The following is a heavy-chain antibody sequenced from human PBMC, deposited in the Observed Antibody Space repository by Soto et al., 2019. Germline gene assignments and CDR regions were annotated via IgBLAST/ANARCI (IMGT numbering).Heavy chain of an antibody. Sequence: QAQLVQSXXXXKKXXXXVKVSCKAXXXXXTSFXXXXVRQAPGQGLEWMGWISGFNAYTDYAQGLQGRVTMTTDTSTNTAYMELRSLKSDDTAVYYCAKSGDGNWFETWGQGTPVTVSS. J-gene: IGHJ5*02. V-gene: IGHV1-18*01. CDR2: ISGFNAYT. CDR3: AKSGDGNWFET. D-gene: IGHD7-27*01. CDR1: XXXXTSFX.